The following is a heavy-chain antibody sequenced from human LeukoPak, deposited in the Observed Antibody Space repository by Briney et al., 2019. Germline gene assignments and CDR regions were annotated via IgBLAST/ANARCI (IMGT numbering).Heavy chain of an antibody. Sequence: KASETLSLTCTVSGGSISSSSYYWGWIRQPPGKGLEWIGSIYYSGSTYYNPSLKSRVTISVDTSKNQFSLKLSSVTAADTAVYYCARDLGTGPYYGSGSVGFDPWGQGTLVTVSS. J-gene: IGHJ5*02. CDR1: GGSISSSSYY. CDR3: ARDLGTGPYYGSGSVGFDP. CDR2: IYYSGST. V-gene: IGHV4-39*02. D-gene: IGHD3-10*01.